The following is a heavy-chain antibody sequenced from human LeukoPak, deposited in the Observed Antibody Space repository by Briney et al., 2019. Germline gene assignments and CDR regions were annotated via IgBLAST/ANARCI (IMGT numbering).Heavy chain of an antibody. CDR2: IYNSGST. CDR1: GGSISSGSYC. V-gene: IGHV4-61*09. D-gene: IGHD3-10*01. J-gene: IGHJ4*02. Sequence: PSETLSLTCTVSGGSISSGSYCWSWIRQPAGKGLEWIGHIYNSGSTNYNPSLKSRVTISVDTSKNQFSLKLSSVTAADTAVYYCARGPYYYGSGSYKFDYWGQGTLVTVSS. CDR3: ARGPYYYGSGSYKFDY.